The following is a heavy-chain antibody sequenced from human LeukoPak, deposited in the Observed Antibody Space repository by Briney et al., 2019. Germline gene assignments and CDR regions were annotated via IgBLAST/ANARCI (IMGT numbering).Heavy chain of an antibody. V-gene: IGHV4-61*02. CDR1: GGSISSGSYY. CDR3: ARDRIDYDHYYYYTDV. D-gene: IGHD4-17*01. CDR2: IYTSGST. Sequence: SQTLSLTCTVSGGSISSGSYYWSWIRQPAGKGLEWIGRIYTSGSTNYNPSLKSRVTISVDTSKNQFSLKLSSVTAADTAVCYCARDRIDYDHYYYYTDVWGKGTTVTVSS. J-gene: IGHJ6*03.